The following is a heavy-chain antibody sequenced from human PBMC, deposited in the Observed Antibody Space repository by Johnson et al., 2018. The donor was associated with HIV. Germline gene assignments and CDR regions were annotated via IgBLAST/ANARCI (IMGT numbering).Heavy chain of an antibody. Sequence: QVQLVESGGGVVQPGRSLRLSCAASGFTFSSYAMHWVRQAPGKGLEWVAVISYDGSNKYYADSVKGRFTISRDNSKNTLYLQMNSLRADETAVYYCARRGRRADDAFDIWGQGTMVTVSS. D-gene: IGHD3-16*01. CDR3: ARRGRRADDAFDI. V-gene: IGHV3-30*04. CDR1: GFTFSSYA. CDR2: ISYDGSNK. J-gene: IGHJ3*02.